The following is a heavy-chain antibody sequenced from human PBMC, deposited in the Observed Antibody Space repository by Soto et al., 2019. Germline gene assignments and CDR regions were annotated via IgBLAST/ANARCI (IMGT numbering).Heavy chain of an antibody. CDR3: ARGAGSRTSPGMDV. CDR1: GGTFSSYA. V-gene: IGHV1-69*13. J-gene: IGHJ6*02. D-gene: IGHD1-26*01. CDR2: IIPIFGTA. Sequence: SVKVSCKASGGTFSSYAISWVRQAPGQGLEWMGGIIPIFGTANCARKFQGRVTITADESTSTAYMELSSLRSEDTAVYYCARGAGSRTSPGMDVWGQGTTVTVSS.